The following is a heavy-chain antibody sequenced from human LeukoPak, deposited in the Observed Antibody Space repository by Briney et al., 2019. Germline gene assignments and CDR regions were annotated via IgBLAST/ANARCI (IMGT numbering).Heavy chain of an antibody. V-gene: IGHV3-30*02. CDR2: IRYDGSNK. D-gene: IGHD3-10*01. Sequence: GGSLRLSCAASGFTFSSYGMHWVRQAPGKGLEWVAFIRYDGSNKYYADSVKGRFTISRDNSKNTLYLQMNSLRAEDTAVYYCAILLPNYYGSGSTYWGQGTLVTVSS. J-gene: IGHJ4*02. CDR1: GFTFSSYG. CDR3: AILLPNYYGSGSTY.